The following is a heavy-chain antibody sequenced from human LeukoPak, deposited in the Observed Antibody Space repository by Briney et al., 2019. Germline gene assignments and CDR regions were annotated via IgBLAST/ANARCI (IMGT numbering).Heavy chain of an antibody. CDR3: ARNYGSGRSLDY. Sequence: ASVKVSCRASGYTFTSYYMHWVRQAPGQGLEWMGIINPSGGSTSYAQKFQGRVTMTRDTSTSTVYVELSSLRSEDTAVYYCARNYGSGRSLDYWGQGTLVTVSS. CDR2: INPSGGST. V-gene: IGHV1-46*01. CDR1: GYTFTSYY. D-gene: IGHD3-10*01. J-gene: IGHJ4*02.